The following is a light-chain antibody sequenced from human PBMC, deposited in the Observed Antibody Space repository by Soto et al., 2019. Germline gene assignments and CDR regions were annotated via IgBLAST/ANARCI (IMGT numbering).Light chain of an antibody. Sequence: QSALTQPASVSGSPGQSITISCTGTSSDVGGYNYVSWYQQHPGKAPKLMIYEVSNRPSGVSNRFSGSKSGNTASLTISGLQAGDEADYYCCSYTSTSSRVFGTGTKLTVL. J-gene: IGLJ1*01. CDR2: EVS. V-gene: IGLV2-14*01. CDR1: SSDVGGYNY. CDR3: CSYTSTSSRV.